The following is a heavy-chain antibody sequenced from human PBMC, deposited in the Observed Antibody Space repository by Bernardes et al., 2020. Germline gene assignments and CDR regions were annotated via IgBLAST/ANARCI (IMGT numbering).Heavy chain of an antibody. CDR3: ARGYFGGFDY. CDR2: IKQDGSEK. D-gene: IGHD3-10*01. J-gene: IGHJ4*02. CDR1: GFTFSRYW. Sequence: GGSLRLSCAASGFTFSRYWINWIRQAPGKGLEWVANIKQDGSEKNYVDSVKGRFTISRDNAKNSLFLQMNSLRVEDTAIYYCARGYFGGFDYWGQGTLVTVSS. V-gene: IGHV3-7*03.